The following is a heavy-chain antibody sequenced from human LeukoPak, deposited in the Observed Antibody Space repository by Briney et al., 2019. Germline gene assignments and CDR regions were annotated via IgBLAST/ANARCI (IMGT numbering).Heavy chain of an antibody. CDR2: INPSGGST. D-gene: IGHD2-8*02. CDR3: ARVRGSTGYSDY. V-gene: IGHV1-46*01. J-gene: IGHJ4*02. CDR1: GYTFTSYY. Sequence: ASVKVSCKATGYTFTSYYMHWVRQAPGRGLEWMGIINPSGGSTSYAQKFQGRVTMSRDTSTSTVYMELSSLRSEDTAVYYCARVRGSTGYSDYWGQGTLVTVSS.